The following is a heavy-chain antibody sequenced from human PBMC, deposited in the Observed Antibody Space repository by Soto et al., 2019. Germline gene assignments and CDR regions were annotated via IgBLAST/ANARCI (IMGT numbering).Heavy chain of an antibody. CDR2: IYPGDSDT. V-gene: IGHV5-51*01. J-gene: IGHJ4*02. CDR1: GYTFTTYW. CDR3: GRLDSSYYFDY. Sequence: GESLKISCKGSGYTFTTYWIGWVRQTPGKGLEWMGIIYPGDSDTTYSPSFQGQVTISADKSISTAYLQWNSLKASDSAMYYCGRLDSSYYFDYWGLGTLVTVSS. D-gene: IGHD3-22*01.